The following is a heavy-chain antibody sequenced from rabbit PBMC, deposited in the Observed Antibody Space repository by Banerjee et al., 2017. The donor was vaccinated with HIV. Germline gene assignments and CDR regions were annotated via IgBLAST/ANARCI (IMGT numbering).Heavy chain of an antibody. D-gene: IGHD6-1*01. CDR3: ARVGYTYGDGGDGYSKWGL. Sequence: QEQLVESGGGLVKPGASLTLTCKTSGFSFSSGLPMCWVRQAPGEGLEWIASIDTGSVNTYYASWAKGRFTISRTSSTTVTLQMTSLTAADTATYFCARVGYTYGDGGDGYSKWGLWGPGTLVTDS. V-gene: IGHV1S45*01. J-gene: IGHJ4*01. CDR1: GFSFSSGLP. CDR2: IDTGSVNT.